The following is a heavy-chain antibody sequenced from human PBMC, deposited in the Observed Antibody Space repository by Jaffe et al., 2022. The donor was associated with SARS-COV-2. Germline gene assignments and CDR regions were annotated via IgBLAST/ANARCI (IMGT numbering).Heavy chain of an antibody. Sequence: EVQLLESGGGLVQPGGSLRLSCAASGFTFSSYAMSWVRQAPGKGLEWVSTFSGSGNRTYYADSVKGRFTISRDNSKNTLYLQMNSLRAEDTAVYYCAKVGAYGDYPPYYYGMDVWGQGTTVTVSS. J-gene: IGHJ6*02. CDR3: AKVGAYGDYPPYYYGMDV. D-gene: IGHD4-17*01. CDR2: FSGSGNRT. CDR1: GFTFSSYA. V-gene: IGHV3-23*01.